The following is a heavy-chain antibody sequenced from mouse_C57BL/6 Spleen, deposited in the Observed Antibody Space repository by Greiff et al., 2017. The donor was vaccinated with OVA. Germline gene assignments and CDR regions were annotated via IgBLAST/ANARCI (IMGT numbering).Heavy chain of an antibody. CDR3: VKRDYFDY. Sequence: EVQVVESGGGLVQPKGSLKLSCAASGFSFNTYAMNWVRQAPGKGLEWVARIRSKSNNYATYYADSVKDRFTISRDDSEGMLYLQMNNLKTEDAAMYYCVKRDYFDYWGQGTTLTVSS. V-gene: IGHV10-1*01. CDR1: GFSFNTYA. CDR2: IRSKSNNYAT. J-gene: IGHJ2*01.